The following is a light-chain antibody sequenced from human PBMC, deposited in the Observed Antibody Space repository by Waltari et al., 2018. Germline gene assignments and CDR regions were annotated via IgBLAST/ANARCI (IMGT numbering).Light chain of an antibody. J-gene: IGLJ2*01. CDR2: DVS. V-gene: IGLV2-14*01. CDR1: SSDVGGYNY. CDR3: SSYTSSSTLV. Sequence: QSALTQPASVSGSPGQSITISCTGTSSDVGGYNYFPWYQQHPGNAPKLMIYDVSKRPSGVSNRFSGSKSGNTASLTISGLQAEDEADYYCSSYTSSSTLVFGGGTKLTVL.